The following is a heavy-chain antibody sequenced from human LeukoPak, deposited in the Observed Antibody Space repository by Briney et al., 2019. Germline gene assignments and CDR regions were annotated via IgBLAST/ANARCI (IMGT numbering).Heavy chain of an antibody. CDR2: INPNSGGT. CDR3: ARDRYYGSGGIYYYYGMDV. V-gene: IGHV1-2*02. J-gene: IGHJ6*02. D-gene: IGHD3-10*01. CDR1: GYTFTGYY. Sequence: ASVKVSCKASGYTFTGYYMHWVRQAPGQGLEWMGWINPNSGGTNYAQKFQGRVTMTRDTSTSTVYMELSSLRSEDTAVYYCARDRYYGSGGIYYYYGMDVWGQGTTVTVSS.